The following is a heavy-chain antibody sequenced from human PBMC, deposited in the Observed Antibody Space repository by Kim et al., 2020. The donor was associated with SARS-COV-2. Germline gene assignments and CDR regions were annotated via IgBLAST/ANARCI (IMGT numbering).Heavy chain of an antibody. CDR3: AKALLGKWYFDL. V-gene: IGHV3-23*01. D-gene: IGHD3-16*01. J-gene: IGHJ2*01. CDR2: TGTSGGSR. Sequence: GGSLRLSCAASGFTFSTYAMAWVRQAPGKGLEWVSSTGTSGGSRSYADTVKGRFTVSRDDSMNTLDLQMNSLRAEDTAVYYCAKALLGKWYFDLWCPGTPVPVSS. CDR1: GFTFSTYA.